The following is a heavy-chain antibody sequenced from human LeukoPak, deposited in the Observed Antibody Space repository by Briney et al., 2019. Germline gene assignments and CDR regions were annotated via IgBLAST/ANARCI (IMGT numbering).Heavy chain of an antibody. CDR3: ASLGYSSSEFDP. D-gene: IGHD6-6*01. J-gene: IGHJ5*02. CDR1: GGSFSGYY. V-gene: IGHV4-59*08. Sequence: PSETLSLTCAVYGGSFSGYYWSWIRQPPGKGLEWIGYIYYSGSTNYNPSLKSRVTISVDTSKNQFSLKLSSVTAADTAVYYCASLGYSSSEFDPWGQGTLVTVSS. CDR2: IYYSGST.